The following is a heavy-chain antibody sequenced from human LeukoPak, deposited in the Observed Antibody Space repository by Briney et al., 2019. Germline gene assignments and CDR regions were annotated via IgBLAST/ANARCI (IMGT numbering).Heavy chain of an antibody. V-gene: IGHV3-11*01. J-gene: IGHJ4*02. D-gene: IGHD6-19*01. CDR1: GFTFTDYY. CDR2: IGSSDSIE. Sequence: GGSLRLSCVSSGFTFTDYYMSWIRHAPGKGLEWVSDIGSSDSIESYGDSVRGRFTVSRDNSKNSLFLQMNSLRAEDTAVYYCARETVAGTFDFWGQGTLVTVSS. CDR3: ARETVAGTFDF.